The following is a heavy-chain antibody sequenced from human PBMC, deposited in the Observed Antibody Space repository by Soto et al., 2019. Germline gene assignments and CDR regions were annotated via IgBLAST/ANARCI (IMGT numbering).Heavy chain of an antibody. CDR2: ISAYNGNT. Sequence: ASAKVSCHAFGFTSTSYGIRCVGQPPGDQRQWMGWISAYNGNTNHAKTLQGRVTMTTDTSTSTAYMDLSSVRSAATAVYYSARGYDIFTGYYLNWFDPWAQAIVVTASS. CDR1: GFTSTSYG. D-gene: IGHD3-9*01. J-gene: IGHJ5*02. V-gene: IGHV1-18*04. CDR3: ARGYDIFTGYYLNWFDP.